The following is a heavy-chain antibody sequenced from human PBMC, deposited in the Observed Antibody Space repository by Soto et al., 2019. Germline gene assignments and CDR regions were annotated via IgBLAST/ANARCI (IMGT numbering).Heavy chain of an antibody. CDR2: IYHSGST. V-gene: IGHV4-30-2*01. CDR1: GGSISSGGYS. Sequence: QLQLQESGSGLVKPSQTLSLTCAVSGGSISSGGYSCNWIRQPPGKGLEWIGYIYHSGSTYYNPYLKSRVTISVNRSKNQFSLKLSSVTAADTAVYYCARGMTTVTTFDYWGQGTLVTVSS. J-gene: IGHJ4*02. D-gene: IGHD4-17*01. CDR3: ARGMTTVTTFDY.